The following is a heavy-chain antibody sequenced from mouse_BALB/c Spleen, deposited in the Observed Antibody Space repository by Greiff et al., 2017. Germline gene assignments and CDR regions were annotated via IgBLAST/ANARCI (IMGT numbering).Heavy chain of an antibody. Sequence: EVKLVESGGGLVKPGGSLKLSCAASGFTFSSYAMSWVRQSPEKRLEWVAVISSGGSYTYYPDTVSGRFTISRDNAKNTLYLEMSSLRSEDTAMYYCARGQGYFDVWGAGTTVTVSS. CDR3: ARGQGYFDV. CDR1: GFTFSSYA. D-gene: IGHD6-1*01. J-gene: IGHJ1*01. CDR2: ISSGGSYT. V-gene: IGHV5-9-4*01.